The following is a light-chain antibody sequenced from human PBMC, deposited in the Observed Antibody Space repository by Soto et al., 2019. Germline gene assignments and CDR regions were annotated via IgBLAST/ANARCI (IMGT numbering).Light chain of an antibody. CDR1: SSDVGGYNY. CDR3: SSYTSSSTPV. J-gene: IGLJ2*01. CDR2: EVS. V-gene: IGLV2-14*01. Sequence: QSALTQPASLSGSPGQSITISCTGTSSDVGGYNYVSWYQQHPDKAPKLMIYEVSNRPSGVSNRFSGSKSGNTASLTISGLQAEDEADYYCSSYTSSSTPVFGGGTKLTVL.